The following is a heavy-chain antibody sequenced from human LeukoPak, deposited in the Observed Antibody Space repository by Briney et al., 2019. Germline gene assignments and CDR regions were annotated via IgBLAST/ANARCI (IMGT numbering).Heavy chain of an antibody. Sequence: GGSLRLSCAASGFTVSSNYMSWVRQAPGKGLEWVSVIYSGGSTYYADSVKGRFTISRDNSKNTLYPQMNSLRAEDTAVYYCATVTALAAYDYWGQGTLVTVSS. CDR2: IYSGGST. CDR3: ATVTALAAYDY. CDR1: GFTVSSNY. V-gene: IGHV3-66*01. D-gene: IGHD2-21*02. J-gene: IGHJ4*02.